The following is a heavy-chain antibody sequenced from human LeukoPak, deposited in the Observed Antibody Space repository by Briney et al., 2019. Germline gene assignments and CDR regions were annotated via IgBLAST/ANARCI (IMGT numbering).Heavy chain of an antibody. V-gene: IGHV3-23*01. Sequence: PGGSLRLSCVASGFTFNNYAMTWVRQAPGKGLEWVSGISGSGDTTYYADSVKGRFTISRDNSKNTLSLQLNSLRAEDTAVYYCARGHYDILTGYFRNWFDPWGQGTLVTVSS. CDR3: ARGHYDILTGYFRNWFDP. J-gene: IGHJ5*02. D-gene: IGHD3-9*01. CDR1: GFTFNNYA. CDR2: ISGSGDTT.